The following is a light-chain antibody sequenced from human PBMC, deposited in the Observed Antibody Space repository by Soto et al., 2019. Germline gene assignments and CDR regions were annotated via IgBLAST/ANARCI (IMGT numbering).Light chain of an antibody. J-gene: IGKJ1*01. CDR3: HQRQSWPRT. V-gene: IGKV3-11*01. CDR2: QTS. CDR1: QYINTR. Sequence: EVVLTHSPVTLSLSPVDRVTLSFIASQYINTRLAWYQHRPGQAPRLLIYQTSIRAAGIPARFSASGTGTDFTLTIRDVQPEDFAVYYCHQRQSWPRTFGKGTKVDIK.